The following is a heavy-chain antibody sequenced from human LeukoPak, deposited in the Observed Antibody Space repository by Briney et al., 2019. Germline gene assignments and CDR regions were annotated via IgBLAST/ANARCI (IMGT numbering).Heavy chain of an antibody. CDR1: GYNFPIYW. V-gene: IGHV5-51*01. Sequence: GESLKISCQSSGYNFPIYWIGWVRQMPGQGLEWMGIIYPDDSNTIYGPSFQGQVTISADKSINTAYLEWSSLKASDTAIYYCARQGAAGKYYYYYMDVWGKGTTVTVSS. CDR2: IYPDDSNT. CDR3: ARQGAAGKYYYYYMDV. D-gene: IGHD6-13*01. J-gene: IGHJ6*03.